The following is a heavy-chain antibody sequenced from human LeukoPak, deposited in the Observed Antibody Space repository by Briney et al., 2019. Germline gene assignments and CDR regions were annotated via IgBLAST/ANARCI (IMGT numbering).Heavy chain of an antibody. Sequence: SVKVSCKASGGTFSSYAISWVRQAPGQGLEWVGRIIPIFGTANYAQKFRGRVTITTDESASTAYMELSSLRSEDTAAYYCARDQLAAGTYDYWGQGTLVTVSS. CDR3: ARDQLAAGTYDY. CDR2: IIPIFGTA. CDR1: GGTFSSYA. D-gene: IGHD6-13*01. J-gene: IGHJ4*02. V-gene: IGHV1-69*05.